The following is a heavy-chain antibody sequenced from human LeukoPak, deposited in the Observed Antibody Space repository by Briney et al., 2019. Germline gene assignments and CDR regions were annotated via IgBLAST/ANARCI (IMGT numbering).Heavy chain of an antibody. D-gene: IGHD2-15*01. J-gene: IGHJ3*02. CDR2: IYYSGST. CDR3: TRGPVEYCSGGSCYDAFDI. CDR1: GGSISSYY. V-gene: IGHV4-59*01. Sequence: PSETLSLTCTVSGGSISSYYWSWIRQPAGKGLEWIGYIYYSGSTNYNPSLKSRVTISVDTSKNQFSLKLSSATAADTAVYYCTRGPVEYCSGGSCYDAFDIWGQGTLVTVSS.